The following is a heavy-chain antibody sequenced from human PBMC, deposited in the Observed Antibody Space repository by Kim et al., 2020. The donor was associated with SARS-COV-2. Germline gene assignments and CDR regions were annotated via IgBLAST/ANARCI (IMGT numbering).Heavy chain of an antibody. V-gene: IGHV4-31*02. CDR3: ARDARFPSAGTDY. Sequence: YNPSLRGRVTMSVDTSKNQFSLNLTSVTASDTAIYYCARDARFPSAGTDYWGQGTLVTVSS. D-gene: IGHD6-13*01. J-gene: IGHJ4*02.